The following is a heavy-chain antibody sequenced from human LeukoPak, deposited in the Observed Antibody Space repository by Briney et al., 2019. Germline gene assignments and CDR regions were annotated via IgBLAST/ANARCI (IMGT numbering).Heavy chain of an antibody. CDR1: GGTFSSYA. Sequence: ASVKVSCTASGGTFSSYAISWVRQAPGQGLEWMGRINPNSGGTNYAQKFQGRVTMTRDTSISTAYMELSRLRSDDTAVYYCAREYSSGWYYFDYWGQGTLVTVSS. CDR3: AREYSSGWYYFDY. D-gene: IGHD6-19*01. CDR2: INPNSGGT. V-gene: IGHV1-2*06. J-gene: IGHJ4*02.